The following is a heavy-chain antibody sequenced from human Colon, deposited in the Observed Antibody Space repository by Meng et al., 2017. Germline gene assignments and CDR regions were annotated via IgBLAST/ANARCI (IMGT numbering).Heavy chain of an antibody. CDR2: IYYSGRT. D-gene: IGHD5-18*01. V-gene: IGHV4-59*11. CDR3: ATQIGYTYGYFDS. Sequence: QLQLQEPGPGLVKPSETLSLICKVSGDSISSHYWSWVRQPPGKGLEWIGSIYYSGRTDYNPSLRSRVTISVDTSKNQFSLKLSSVTAADTAVYYCATQIGYTYGYFDSWGQGTLVTVSS. CDR1: GDSISSHY. J-gene: IGHJ4*02.